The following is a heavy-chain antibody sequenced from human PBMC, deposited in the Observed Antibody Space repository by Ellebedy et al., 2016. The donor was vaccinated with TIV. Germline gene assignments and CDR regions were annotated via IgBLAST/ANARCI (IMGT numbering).Heavy chain of an antibody. CDR3: ARRLGRGRTRNAKAI. CDR2: IYPGDSDT. V-gene: IGHV5-51*01. CDR1: GYSFTNYW. Sequence: GESLKISCQASGYSFTNYWIGWVRQMPGKGLEWMGIIYPGDSDTRYSPSFEGQVTISVHKSISTAYLQWNSLKASDTATYYCARRLGRGRTRNAKAIWGQGTTVTRSS. J-gene: IGHJ6*02. D-gene: IGHD3-10*01.